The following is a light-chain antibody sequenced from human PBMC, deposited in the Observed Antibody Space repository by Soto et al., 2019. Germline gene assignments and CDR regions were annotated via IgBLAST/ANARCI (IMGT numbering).Light chain of an antibody. CDR1: QNVNNN. Sequence: DIQMTQSPSSLSASVGDRVTITCRASQNVNNNVNWYQHKPGKAPTLLIYGASSLQSGVPSRFSGGGSGREFTLTISSLQTEYFAVYYCQQSYNSWITFGRGTRMEIK. CDR3: QQSYNSWIT. J-gene: IGKJ5*01. V-gene: IGKV1-39*01. CDR2: GAS.